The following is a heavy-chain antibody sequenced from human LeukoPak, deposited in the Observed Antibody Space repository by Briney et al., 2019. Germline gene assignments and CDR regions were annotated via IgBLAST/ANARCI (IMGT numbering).Heavy chain of an antibody. Sequence: ASVKVSCKASGYTFTSYGISWVRQAPGQGLEWMGWISAYNGNTNYAQKLQGRVTMTTDTSTSTAYMELRSLRSDDTAVYYCARGSLERRSTPLNWFDPWGQGTLVTVSS. CDR3: ARGSLERRSTPLNWFDP. V-gene: IGHV1-18*01. CDR1: GYTFTSYG. D-gene: IGHD1-1*01. CDR2: ISAYNGNT. J-gene: IGHJ5*02.